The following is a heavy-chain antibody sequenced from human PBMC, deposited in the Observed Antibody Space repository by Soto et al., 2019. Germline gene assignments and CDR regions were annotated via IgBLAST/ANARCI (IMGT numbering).Heavy chain of an antibody. J-gene: IGHJ4*02. V-gene: IGHV1-69*01. CDR1: GGTFSSYA. Sequence: SVKVSCKASGGTFSSYAISRVRPAPGQGLEWRGGLIPIFGTENYAQKFQGRVTLTPDEATSTAYMELGSLRSEDTAVYYCARDRDQCSGGRCYRYLDAWAQGTLVTVPS. CDR2: LIPIFGTE. D-gene: IGHD2-15*01. CDR3: ARDRDQCSGGRCYRYLDA.